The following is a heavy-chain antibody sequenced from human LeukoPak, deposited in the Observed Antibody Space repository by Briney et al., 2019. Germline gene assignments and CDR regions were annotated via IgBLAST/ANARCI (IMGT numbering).Heavy chain of an antibody. CDR2: ISGSGGST. CDR1: GFTFSSYA. V-gene: IGHV3-23*01. Sequence: PGGSLRLSCAASGFTFSSYAMSWVRQAPGKGLEWVSAISGSGGSTYYADSVKGRFTISRDNSKNTLYLQMNSLRAEDTAVYYCAKARLKSTTVTMMPHYWGQGTLVTVSS. D-gene: IGHD4-17*01. J-gene: IGHJ4*02. CDR3: AKARLKSTTVTMMPHY.